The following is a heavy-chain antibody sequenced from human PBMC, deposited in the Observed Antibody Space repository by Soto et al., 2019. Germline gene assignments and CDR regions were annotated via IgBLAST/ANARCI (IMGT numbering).Heavy chain of an antibody. CDR2: IYYSGST. Sequence: PSETLSLTCSVSGGSISTHHWSWIRQPPGKGLEWIGYIYYSGSTNYNPSLKSRVTISVDTSKIQFSLKLSSLTAADTAVYYCAREVGPYFDYWGQGTLVTVSS. V-gene: IGHV4-59*11. J-gene: IGHJ4*02. CDR3: AREVGPYFDY. CDR1: GGSISTHH.